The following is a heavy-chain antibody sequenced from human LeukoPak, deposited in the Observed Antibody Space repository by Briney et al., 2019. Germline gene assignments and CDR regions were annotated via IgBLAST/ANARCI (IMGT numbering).Heavy chain of an antibody. CDR3: ARDRRRSSGYSSSWYLSYGMDV. V-gene: IGHV4-31*03. Sequence: PSETLSLTCTVSGGSISSGGYYWSWIRQHPGKGLEWIGYIYYSGSTYYNPSLKSRVTISVDTSKNQFSLKLSSVTAADTAVYYCARDRRRSSGYSSSWYLSYGMDVWGQGTTVTVSS. J-gene: IGHJ6*02. CDR2: IYYSGST. CDR1: GGSISSGGYY. D-gene: IGHD6-13*01.